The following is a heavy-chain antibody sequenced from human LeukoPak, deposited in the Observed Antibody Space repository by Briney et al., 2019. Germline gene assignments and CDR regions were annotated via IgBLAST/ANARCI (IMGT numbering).Heavy chain of an antibody. V-gene: IGHV4-30-4*07. D-gene: IGHD5-24*01. CDR2: IYYSGST. CDR3: ARLHLPATRFDY. Sequence: PSETLSPTCAVSGGSISSGGYSWSWIRQPPGKGLEWIGYIYYSGSTYYNPSLKSRVTISVDTSKNQFSLKLSSVTAADTAVYYCARLHLPATRFDYWGQGTLVTVSS. CDR1: GGSISSGGYS. J-gene: IGHJ4*02.